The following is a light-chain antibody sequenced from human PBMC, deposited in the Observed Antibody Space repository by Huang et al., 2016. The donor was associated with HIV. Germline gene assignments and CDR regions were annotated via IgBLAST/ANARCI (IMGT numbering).Light chain of an antibody. CDR3: QQRSNWPLT. Sequence: EIVLTQSPATLSLSPGERATLSCRASQSVNRYLAWYQQKPGQAPRLLIHDASNWATGIPARFSGSGSGTDFTLTISSLEPEDFAVYYCQQRSNWPLTFGGGTKVEI. CDR2: DAS. V-gene: IGKV3-11*01. CDR1: QSVNRY. J-gene: IGKJ4*01.